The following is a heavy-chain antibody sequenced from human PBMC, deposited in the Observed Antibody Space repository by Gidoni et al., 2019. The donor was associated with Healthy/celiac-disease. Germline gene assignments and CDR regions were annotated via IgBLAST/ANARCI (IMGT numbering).Heavy chain of an antibody. J-gene: IGHJ4*02. CDR1: GGTFSSYA. Sequence: QVQLVQSGAEVKKPGSSVKVSCKASGGTFSSYAISWVRQAPGQGLEWMGGIIPIFGTANYAQKFQGRVTITADKSTSTAYMELSSLRSEDTAVYYCARENVGEYYGSGRKYYFDYWGQGTLVTVSS. V-gene: IGHV1-69*06. CDR3: ARENVGEYYGSGRKYYFDY. D-gene: IGHD3-10*01. CDR2: IIPIFGTA.